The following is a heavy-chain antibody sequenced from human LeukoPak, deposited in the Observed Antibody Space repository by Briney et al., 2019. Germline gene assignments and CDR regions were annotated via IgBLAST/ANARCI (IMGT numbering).Heavy chain of an antibody. Sequence: PGGSLRLSCAASGFTLDDLWMHWVRQVPGKGLVWVSRINSDGSTITYGDSVKGRFTISRDNAKNTLYLQMNSLRAEDTAVYYCARVTVSSSEVIFDYWGQGSLVTVSS. CDR3: ARVTVSSSEVIFDY. CDR2: INSDGSTI. V-gene: IGHV3-74*01. D-gene: IGHD1-20*01. J-gene: IGHJ4*02. CDR1: GFTLDDLW.